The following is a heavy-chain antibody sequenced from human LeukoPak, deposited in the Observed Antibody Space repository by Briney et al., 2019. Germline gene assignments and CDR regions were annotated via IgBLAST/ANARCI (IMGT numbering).Heavy chain of an antibody. CDR3: AKSTMIVVPPFDY. CDR1: GFPFSSYW. V-gene: IGHV3-7*03. Sequence: GGSLRLSCVASGFPFSSYWMTWVRQAPGKGLEWVANIKQDGSKKSYVDSVKGRFTISRDNSKNTLYLQMNSLRAEDTAVYYCAKSTMIVVPPFDYWGQGTLVTVSS. J-gene: IGHJ4*02. CDR2: IKQDGSKK. D-gene: IGHD3-22*01.